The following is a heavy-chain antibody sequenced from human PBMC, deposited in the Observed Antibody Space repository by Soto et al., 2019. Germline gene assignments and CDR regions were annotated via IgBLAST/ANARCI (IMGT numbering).Heavy chain of an antibody. CDR2: ISSNSAYI. CDR1: DFTFRSLT. V-gene: IGHV3-21*01. Sequence: WGSLIVSCASSDFTFRSLTMSWVGQAPGKGLEWVSTISSNSAYIYYTDALRGRFTISRDNAKNSLHLQMNSLRAEDTAVYYCTRDASRDSSARGWFDPWGPGTMVTVSS. CDR3: TRDASRDSSARGWFDP. D-gene: IGHD6-13*01. J-gene: IGHJ5*02.